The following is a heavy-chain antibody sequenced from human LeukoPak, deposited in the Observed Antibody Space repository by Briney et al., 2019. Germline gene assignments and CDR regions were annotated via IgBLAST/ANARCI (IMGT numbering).Heavy chain of an antibody. CDR2: ISGSGGST. D-gene: IGHD6-6*01. V-gene: IGHV3-23*01. CDR1: GFTFSSYA. CDR3: AKGQLVRGEFDY. Sequence: GGSLRLSCAASGFTFSSYAMSWVRQAPGKGLEWVSAISGSGGSTYYADSVKGRFTISRDNSKNTLYLQMSSLRAEDTALYYCAKGQLVRGEFDYWGQGALVTVSS. J-gene: IGHJ4*02.